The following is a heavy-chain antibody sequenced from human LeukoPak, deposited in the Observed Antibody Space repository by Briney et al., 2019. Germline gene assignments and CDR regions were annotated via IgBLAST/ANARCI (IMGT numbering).Heavy chain of an antibody. V-gene: IGHV5-51*01. D-gene: IGHD2-2*01. CDR3: ARLSVRSSTSCYYVGSNWFDP. Sequence: GESLKISCKGSGYSFTNYWIGWVRQMPGKGLEWMGIIYPGDSDTRYSPSFQGQVTISADKSISTAYLQWSSLKASDTAMYYCARLSVRSSTSCYYVGSNWFDPWGQGTLVTVSS. CDR1: GYSFTNYW. CDR2: IYPGDSDT. J-gene: IGHJ5*02.